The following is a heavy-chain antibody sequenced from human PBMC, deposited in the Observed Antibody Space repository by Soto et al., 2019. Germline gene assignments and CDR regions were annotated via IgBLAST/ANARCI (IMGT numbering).Heavy chain of an antibody. J-gene: IGHJ5*02. Sequence: SVKVSCKASGGTFSSYAISWVRQAPGQGLEWMGGIIPIFGTANYAQRFQGRVTITADESTSTAYMELSSLRSEDTAVYYCARERIVVVSSGWFDPWGQGTLVTVSS. CDR1: GGTFSSYA. V-gene: IGHV1-69*13. D-gene: IGHD3-22*01. CDR3: ARERIVVVSSGWFDP. CDR2: IIPIFGTA.